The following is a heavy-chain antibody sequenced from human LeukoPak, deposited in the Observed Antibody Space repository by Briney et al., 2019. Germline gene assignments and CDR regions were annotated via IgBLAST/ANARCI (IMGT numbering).Heavy chain of an antibody. D-gene: IGHD3-16*02. CDR3: ARHRTASDY. Sequence: GGSLRLPCAASGFTFSSYSMNWVRQAPGKGLEWVSSISSSSSYIYYADSLKGRFTISRDNAKSSLYLQMNSLRAEDTALYYCARHRTASDYWGQGTLVTVSS. CDR2: ISSSSSYI. V-gene: IGHV3-21*01. CDR1: GFTFSSYS. J-gene: IGHJ4*02.